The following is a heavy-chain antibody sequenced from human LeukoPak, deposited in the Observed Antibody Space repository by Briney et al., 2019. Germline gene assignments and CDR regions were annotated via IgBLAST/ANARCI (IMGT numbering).Heavy chain of an antibody. V-gene: IGHV3-11*04. D-gene: IGHD3-10*01. CDR3: ARDREVLWFGEPDY. Sequence: GGSLRLSCAASGFTFSDYYMSWIRQAPGKGLEWISYISSSGSTIYYADSVKGRFTISRDNAKNSLYLQMNSLRAEDTAVYYCARDREVLWFGEPDYWGQGTLVTVSS. CDR2: ISSSGSTI. CDR1: GFTFSDYY. J-gene: IGHJ4*02.